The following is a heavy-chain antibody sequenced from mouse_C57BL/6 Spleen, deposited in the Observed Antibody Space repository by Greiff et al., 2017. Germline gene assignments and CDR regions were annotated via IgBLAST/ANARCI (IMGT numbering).Heavy chain of an antibody. Sequence: EVKLQESGPGLVKPSQSLSLTCSVTGYSITSGYYWNWIRQFPGNKLEWMGYISYDGSNNYNPSLKNRISITRDTSKNQFFLKLNSVTTEDTATYYCARGESLYFDVWGTGTTVTVSS. D-gene: IGHD6-1*01. J-gene: IGHJ1*03. CDR2: ISYDGSN. V-gene: IGHV3-6*01. CDR1: GYSITSGYY. CDR3: ARGESLYFDV.